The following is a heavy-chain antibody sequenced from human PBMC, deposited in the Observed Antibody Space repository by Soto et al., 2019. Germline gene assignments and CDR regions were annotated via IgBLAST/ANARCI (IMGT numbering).Heavy chain of an antibody. D-gene: IGHD5-18*01. CDR2: IIPIFGTA. Sequence: SVNVSCKASGGSFSSYAISWGRQAPGQGLEWMGGIIPIFGTANYAQKFQGRVTITADESTSTAYMELSSLRSEDTAVYYCARDLSDTAMVTWGQGTLVTVSS. CDR3: ARDLSDTAMVT. CDR1: GGSFSSYA. V-gene: IGHV1-69*13. J-gene: IGHJ5*02.